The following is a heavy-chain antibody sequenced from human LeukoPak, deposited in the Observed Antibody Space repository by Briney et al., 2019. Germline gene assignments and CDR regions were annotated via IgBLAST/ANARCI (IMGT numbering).Heavy chain of an antibody. CDR1: GYTFNDYS. J-gene: IGHJ6*02. V-gene: IGHV3-9*01. Sequence: GGSLRLSCAASGYTFNDYSMHWVRQAPGKGLEWVSDISWNSGSIGYADSVKGRFSISRDNAKNSLYLQMDSLNPEDTAVYYCAKGLLWSEVYYYYGMDVWGQGTTVTVSS. D-gene: IGHD3-10*01. CDR2: ISWNSGSI. CDR3: AKGLLWSEVYYYYGMDV.